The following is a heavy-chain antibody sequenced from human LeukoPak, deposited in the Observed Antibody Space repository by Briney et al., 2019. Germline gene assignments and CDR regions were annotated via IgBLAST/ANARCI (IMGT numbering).Heavy chain of an antibody. Sequence: KPSETLSPTCAVYGGSFSGYYWSWIRQPPGKGLEWIGEINHSGSTNYNPSLKSRVTISVDTSKNQFSLKLSSVTAADTAVYYCARGGNYYYYYYMDVWGKGTTVTVSS. CDR3: ARGGNYYYYYYMDV. CDR2: INHSGST. CDR1: GGSFSGYY. V-gene: IGHV4-34*01. J-gene: IGHJ6*03.